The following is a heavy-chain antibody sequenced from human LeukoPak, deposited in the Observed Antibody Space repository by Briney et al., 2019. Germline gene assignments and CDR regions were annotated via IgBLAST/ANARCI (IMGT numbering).Heavy chain of an antibody. CDR3: ARVSHAIIVVDDAFDI. CDR1: GFTFSSYA. Sequence: GALRLSCAASGFTFSSYAMSWVRQAPGKGLEWVAVMSYDGSNKYYADSVKGRFTISRDNSKNTLYLQMNSLRAEDTAVYYCARVSHAIIVVDDAFDIWGQGTMVTVSS. V-gene: IGHV3-30-3*01. J-gene: IGHJ3*02. D-gene: IGHD3-22*01. CDR2: MSYDGSNK.